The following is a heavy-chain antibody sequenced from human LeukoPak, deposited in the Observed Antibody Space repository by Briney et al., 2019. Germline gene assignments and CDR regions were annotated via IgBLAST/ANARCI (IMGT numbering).Heavy chain of an antibody. J-gene: IGHJ4*02. Sequence: GRSLRLSCAASGFXFSSYAIHWVRQAPGKGLEWGAVISYDGSNKYYADSVKGRFTISRDNSKNTLYLQMNSLRAEDTAVYYCARDRGSYYAIYYFDYWGQGTLVTVSS. CDR2: ISYDGSNK. D-gene: IGHD1-26*01. CDR1: GFXFSSYA. V-gene: IGHV3-30-3*01. CDR3: ARDRGSYYAIYYFDY.